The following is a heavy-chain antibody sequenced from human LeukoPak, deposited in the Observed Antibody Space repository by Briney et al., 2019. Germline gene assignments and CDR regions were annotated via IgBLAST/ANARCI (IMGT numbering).Heavy chain of an antibody. CDR3: ARLAGAYCSSTSCLRHFDY. CDR2: IYPGDSDT. V-gene: IGHV5-51*01. Sequence: GESLKISCKGSGYSFTSYWIGWVRQMPGKGLEWMGIIYPGDSDTRYSPSFQGQVTISADKSISTAYLQWSSLKASDTAMYYCARLAGAYCSSTSCLRHFDYWGQGTLVTVSS. CDR1: GYSFTSYW. J-gene: IGHJ4*02. D-gene: IGHD2-2*01.